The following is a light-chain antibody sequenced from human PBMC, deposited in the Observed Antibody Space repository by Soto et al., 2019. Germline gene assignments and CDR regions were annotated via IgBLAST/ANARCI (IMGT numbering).Light chain of an antibody. V-gene: IGKV3-11*01. J-gene: IGKJ5*01. CDR3: QQRSNWPPIT. CDR2: DAS. Sequence: DIEMTQSPSSLSASIGDIISFXXQASQDISKFLAWYQQKPGQATRLLXYDASHRAAGIPARFSGSGFGTDFTLTISSLEPEDAAVYYCQQRSNWPPITFGQGTRLEI. CDR1: QDISKF.